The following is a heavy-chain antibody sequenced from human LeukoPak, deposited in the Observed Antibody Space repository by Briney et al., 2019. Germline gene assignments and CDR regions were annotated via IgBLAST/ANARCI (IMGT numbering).Heavy chain of an antibody. CDR3: AREGDYDTAWGYFDY. CDR2: IYSGGST. Sequence: GGSLRLSCAASGFTVSSNYMSWVRRAPGKGLEWVSVIYSGGSTYYADSVKGRFTISRDNSKNTLYLQMNSLRAEDTAVYYCAREGDYDTAWGYFDYWGQGTLVTVSS. J-gene: IGHJ4*02. V-gene: IGHV3-53*01. CDR1: GFTVSSNY. D-gene: IGHD3-22*01.